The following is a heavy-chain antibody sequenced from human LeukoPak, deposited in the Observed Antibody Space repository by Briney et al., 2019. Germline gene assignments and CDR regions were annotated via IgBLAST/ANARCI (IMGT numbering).Heavy chain of an antibody. CDR3: AKDGGSSWYENDAFDI. CDR2: ISGSGGST. Sequence: GGSLRLSCTASAFTFSNYAMTWVRQAPGKGLEWVSGISGSGGSTYYADSVKGRFIISRDKSKNTLYLQMNSLRAEDTAVYYCAKDGGSSWYENDAFDIWGQGTMVTVSS. J-gene: IGHJ3*02. D-gene: IGHD6-13*01. V-gene: IGHV3-23*01. CDR1: AFTFSNYA.